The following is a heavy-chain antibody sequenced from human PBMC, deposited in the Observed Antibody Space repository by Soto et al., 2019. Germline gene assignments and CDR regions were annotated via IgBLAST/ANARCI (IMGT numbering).Heavy chain of an antibody. CDR3: ARGSGYSYGFYY. CDR1: GGSFSGYY. J-gene: IGHJ4*02. D-gene: IGHD5-18*01. V-gene: IGHV4-34*01. CDR2: INHSGST. Sequence: QVQLQQWGAGLLKPSETLSLTCAVYGGSFSGYYWSWIRQPPGKGLEWIGEINHSGSTNYNPSLKRRVTISVDTSKNQFSLKLSSVTAADTAVYYCARGSGYSYGFYYWGQGTLVTVSS.